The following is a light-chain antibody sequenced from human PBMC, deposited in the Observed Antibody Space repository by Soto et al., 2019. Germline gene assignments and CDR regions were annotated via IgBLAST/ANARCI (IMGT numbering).Light chain of an antibody. V-gene: IGLV2-14*01. Sequence: QSALTQPASVSGSPGQSITISCSGTSSDVGSYDHVAWYQQFPGKIPKLMIYEVSNRPSGVSSRFSGSKSGNTASLTISGLQAEDEADYYCISYTGSSTSYVFGSGTKVAVL. CDR3: ISYTGSSTSYV. CDR1: SSDVGSYDH. CDR2: EVS. J-gene: IGLJ1*01.